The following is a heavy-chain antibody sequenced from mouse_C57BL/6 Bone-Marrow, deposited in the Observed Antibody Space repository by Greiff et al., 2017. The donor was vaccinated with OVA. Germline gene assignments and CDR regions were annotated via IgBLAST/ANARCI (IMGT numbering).Heavy chain of an antibody. V-gene: IGHV2-2*01. D-gene: IGHD2-3*01. CDR2: IWSGGST. CDR3: ARKGVTTFYYYAMDY. CDR1: GFSLTSYG. Sequence: VQLQQSGPGLVQPSQSLSITCTVSGFSLTSYGVHWVRQSPGKGLEWLGVIWSGGSTDYNAAFISRLSISKDHHKRQDFFKMNSLQADDTTIYYCARKGVTTFYYYAMDYWGQGTSVTVSS. J-gene: IGHJ4*01.